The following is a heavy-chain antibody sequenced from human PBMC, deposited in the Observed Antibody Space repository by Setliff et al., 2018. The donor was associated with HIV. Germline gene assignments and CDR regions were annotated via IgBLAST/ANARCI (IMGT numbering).Heavy chain of an antibody. CDR1: GFTFRTYR. D-gene: IGHD5-12*01. J-gene: IGHJ3*01. CDR2: LSSTNKFI. CDR3: TRVHSAYDVFAFDL. V-gene: IGHV3-21*01. Sequence: GESLKISCAASGFTFRTYRMSWVRQAPGKGLEWVSFLSSTNKFINYADSVKGRFTISRDNAKNSLYLQMNGLRAEDTGIYYCTRVHSAYDVFAFDLWGQGTMVTGSS.